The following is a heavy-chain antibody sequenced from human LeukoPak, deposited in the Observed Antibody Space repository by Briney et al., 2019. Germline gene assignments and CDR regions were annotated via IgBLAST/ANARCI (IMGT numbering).Heavy chain of an antibody. V-gene: IGHV3-66*02. CDR1: GFTVSSNY. J-gene: IGHJ5*02. CDR3: ARDIEMATIFSDWFNP. Sequence: GGSLRLSCAASGFTVSSNYMSRVRQAPGKGLEWVSVIYSGGSTYYADSVKGRFTISRDNSKNTLYLQMNSLRAEDTAVYYCARDIEMATIFSDWFNPWGQGTLVTVSS. D-gene: IGHD5-24*01. CDR2: IYSGGST.